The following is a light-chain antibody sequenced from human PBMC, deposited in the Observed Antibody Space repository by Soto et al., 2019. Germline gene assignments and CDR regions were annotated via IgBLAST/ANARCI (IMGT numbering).Light chain of an antibody. J-gene: IGLJ1*01. CDR1: SSDVGRYNY. CDR3: CSYAGTYV. V-gene: IGLV2-11*01. Sequence: QAVLTEPASVCGSPGQAVTISCPGTSSDVGRYNYVSWYQQHPGKAPKLMIYDVTKRPSGVSDRFSGSKSGNTASLTISGLQSEDEADYYCCSYAGTYVFGTGTKVTVL. CDR2: DVT.